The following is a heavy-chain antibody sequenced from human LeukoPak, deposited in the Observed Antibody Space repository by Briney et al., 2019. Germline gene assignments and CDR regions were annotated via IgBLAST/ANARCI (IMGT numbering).Heavy chain of an antibody. CDR3: ARAQGLLDFDY. CDR2: ISYDGNNK. J-gene: IGHJ4*02. V-gene: IGHV3-30-3*01. Sequence: GGSLRLSCAASGFTFSSFAMHWVRQAPGKGLEWVAVISYDGNNKYYADPVKGRFTISRDNSKNTLYLQMNSLRAEDTAVYYCARAQGLLDFDYWGQGTLVTVSS. D-gene: IGHD3-10*01. CDR1: GFTFSSFA.